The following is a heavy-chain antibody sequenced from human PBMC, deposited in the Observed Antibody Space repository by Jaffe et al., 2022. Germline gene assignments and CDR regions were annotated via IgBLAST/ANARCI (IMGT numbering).Heavy chain of an antibody. J-gene: IGHJ6*03. CDR1: GFTFSSYA. CDR2: IRYDGTNE. D-gene: IGHD2-15*01. Sequence: QVQLVESGGGVVQPGGSLRLSCAASGFTFSSYAMHWVRQAPGNGLEWVAFIRYDGTNENYADSVKGRFTISRDNSKNTLYLQMNSLRAEDTAVYYCAKRGQYSGDYYYMDVWGKGTTVTVSS. V-gene: IGHV3-30*02. CDR3: AKRGQYSGDYYYMDV.